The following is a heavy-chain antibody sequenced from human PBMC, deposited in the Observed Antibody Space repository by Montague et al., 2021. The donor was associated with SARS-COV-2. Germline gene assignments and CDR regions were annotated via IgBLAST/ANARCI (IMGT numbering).Heavy chain of an antibody. Sequence: SETLSLTCAISGGSFSNYYWSWIRQPPGKGLEWIGEVNQSGTTIYNPSVKSGVTISEDTSKNQFYLRLNPVTAADTALYYCASGRRPVVVPGAGPAGRAFDIWGQGTMVTVSS. CDR3: ASGRRPVVVPGAGPAGRAFDI. CDR1: GGSFSNYY. J-gene: IGHJ3*02. V-gene: IGHV4-34*01. D-gene: IGHD2-2*01. CDR2: VNQSGTT.